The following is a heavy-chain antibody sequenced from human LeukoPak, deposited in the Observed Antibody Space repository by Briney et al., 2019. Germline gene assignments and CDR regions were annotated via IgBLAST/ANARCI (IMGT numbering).Heavy chain of an antibody. D-gene: IGHD2-21*01. CDR1: GFTFSNYA. CDR2: ISGSAGST. J-gene: IGHJ4*02. CDR3: AKFEASRPVYFDY. Sequence: GGSLRPSCAASGFTFSNYAMSWVRQAPGKGLEWVSAISGSAGSTYYADSVKGRFTISRDNSKNTLYLQMNSLRAEDTAVYSCAKFEASRPVYFDYWGQGTLVTVSS. V-gene: IGHV3-23*01.